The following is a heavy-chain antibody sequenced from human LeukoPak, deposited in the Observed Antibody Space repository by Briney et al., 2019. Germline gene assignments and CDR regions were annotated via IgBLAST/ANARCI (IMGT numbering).Heavy chain of an antibody. Sequence: PSETLSLTYAVYGGSFSDFQWSWIRQSPGKGLEWIGEINHRASTNYNPSLKSRVTMSVDTSKNQFFLKLSSVTATDTAVYYCARGSSASAWSLDSWGQGTLVTVSS. V-gene: IGHV4-34*01. CDR2: INHRAST. CDR1: GGSFSDFQ. D-gene: IGHD6-19*01. CDR3: ARGSSASAWSLDS. J-gene: IGHJ5*01.